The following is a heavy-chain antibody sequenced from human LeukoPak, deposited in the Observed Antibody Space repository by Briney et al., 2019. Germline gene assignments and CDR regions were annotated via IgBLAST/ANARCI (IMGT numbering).Heavy chain of an antibody. J-gene: IGHJ4*02. D-gene: IGHD4-23*01. CDR1: GYTFTGYY. Sequence: ASVKVSCKASGYTFTGYYMHWVRQAPGQGLEWMGRIIPILGIANYAQKFQGRVTITADKSTSTAYMELSSLRSEDTAVYYCARDPVRGYGGNPTLFDYWGQGTLVTVSS. CDR3: ARDPVRGYGGNPTLFDY. V-gene: IGHV1-69*04. CDR2: IIPILGIA.